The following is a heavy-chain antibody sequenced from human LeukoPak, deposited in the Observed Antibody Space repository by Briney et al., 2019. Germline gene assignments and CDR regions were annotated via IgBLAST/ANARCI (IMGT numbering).Heavy chain of an antibody. CDR2: IYYSGST. Sequence: SETLSLTCTVSGGSISSYYWSWIRQPPGKGLEWIGYIYYSGSTNYNPSLKSRVTISVDTSKNQFSLKLSSVTAADTAVYYCARRVGSSSFINWFDPWGQGTLVTVSS. V-gene: IGHV4-59*08. D-gene: IGHD6-13*01. CDR1: GGSISSYY. J-gene: IGHJ5*02. CDR3: ARRVGSSSFINWFDP.